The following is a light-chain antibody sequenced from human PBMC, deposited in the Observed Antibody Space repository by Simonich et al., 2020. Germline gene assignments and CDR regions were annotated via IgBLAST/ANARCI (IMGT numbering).Light chain of an antibody. J-gene: IGLJ3*02. V-gene: IGLV2-14*01. CDR1: SSDVGGYNY. CDR2: NFS. CDR3: SSYTSSSTWV. Sequence: QSALTQPASVSGSPGQSITLSCTGTSSDVGGYNYVPWYQQHPGKAPKLMIYNFSKRPSGVSNRFAGSKSGNTASLTISGLQAEDEADYYCSSYTSSSTWVFGGGTKLTVL.